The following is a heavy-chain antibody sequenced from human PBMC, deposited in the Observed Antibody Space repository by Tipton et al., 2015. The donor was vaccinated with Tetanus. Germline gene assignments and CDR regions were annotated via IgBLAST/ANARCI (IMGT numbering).Heavy chain of an antibody. CDR1: GGTFSSYA. Sequence: QLVQSGAEVKKPGSSVKVSCKASGGTFSSYAISWVRQAPGQGLEWMGGIIPIFGTANYAQKFQGRVTITADKSTSTAYMELSSLRSEDTAVYYCATIEYSSSLAFHPLASSYFDYWGQGTLVTVSS. CDR3: ATIEYSSSLAFHPLASSYFDY. J-gene: IGHJ4*02. V-gene: IGHV1-69*06. D-gene: IGHD6-6*01. CDR2: IIPIFGTA.